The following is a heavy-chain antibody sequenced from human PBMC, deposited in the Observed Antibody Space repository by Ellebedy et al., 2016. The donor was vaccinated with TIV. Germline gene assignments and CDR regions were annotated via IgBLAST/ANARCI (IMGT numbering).Heavy chain of an antibody. CDR3: TTDRRGSYDIPLDI. V-gene: IGHV3-15*01. Sequence: GGSLRLXCAASGFTFSDYYMSWVRQAPGKGLEWVGLIKSKIDGGTTAYAAPVKGRFTISRDDSQHTLYLQMNSLKAVDTAVYYCTTDRRGSYDIPLDIWGQGTMVSVSS. J-gene: IGHJ3*02. D-gene: IGHD1-26*01. CDR2: IKSKIDGGTT. CDR1: GFTFSDYY.